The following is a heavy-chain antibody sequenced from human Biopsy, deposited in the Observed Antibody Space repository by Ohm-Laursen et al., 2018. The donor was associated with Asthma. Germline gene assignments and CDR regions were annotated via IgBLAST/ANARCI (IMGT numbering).Heavy chain of an antibody. CDR1: GFSFSNSA. Sequence: RSLRLSCAASGFSFSNSAIHWVRQAPGKGLEWVGVISKDAGTQDYADSVKGRFTMARDNSKNTLDLQMNSLREEDTAVYYCVRDGTDDAFDIWGQGTVVSVSS. CDR2: ISKDAGTQ. D-gene: IGHD1-1*01. V-gene: IGHV3-30*01. CDR3: VRDGTDDAFDI. J-gene: IGHJ3*02.